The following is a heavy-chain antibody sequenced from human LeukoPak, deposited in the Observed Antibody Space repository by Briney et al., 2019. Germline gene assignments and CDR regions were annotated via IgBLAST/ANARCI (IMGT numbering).Heavy chain of an antibody. Sequence: PGGSLRLSCAASGFTFSSYSMNWVRQAPGKGLEWVSSISSSSSYIYYADSVKGRFTISRDNAKNSLYLQMNSLRAEDTAVYYCASLDSSGYYRHFDYWGQGTLVTVSS. J-gene: IGHJ4*02. CDR2: ISSSSSYI. CDR3: ASLDSSGYYRHFDY. V-gene: IGHV3-21*01. D-gene: IGHD3-22*01. CDR1: GFTFSSYS.